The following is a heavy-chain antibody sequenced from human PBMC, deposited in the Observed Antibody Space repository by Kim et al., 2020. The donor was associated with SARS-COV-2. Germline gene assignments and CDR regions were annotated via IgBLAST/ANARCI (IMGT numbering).Heavy chain of an antibody. V-gene: IGHV4-59*01. Sequence: SETLSLTCTVSGGSISSYYWSWIRQPPGKGLEWIGYIYYSGSTNYNPSLKSRVTISVDTSKNQFSLKLSSVTAADTAVYYCAREWRDAFDIWGQGTMVTVSS. CDR3: AREWRDAFDI. CDR2: IYYSGST. CDR1: GGSISSYY. J-gene: IGHJ3*02.